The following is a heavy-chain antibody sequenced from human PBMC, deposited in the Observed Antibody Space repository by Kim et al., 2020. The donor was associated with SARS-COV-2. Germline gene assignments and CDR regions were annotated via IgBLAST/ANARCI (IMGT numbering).Heavy chain of an antibody. J-gene: IGHJ4*02. Sequence: GGSLRLSCAASGFTCSRHAMSWVRQAPGKGLEWVSAIGGNADATNYRDSVKGRFTISRDNSRNTLYLQMNSLRVEDTAVYYCAKYLSSSWYTDLPDWGRGTLVTVSS. D-gene: IGHD6-13*01. CDR3: AKYLSSSWYTDLPD. CDR2: IGGNADAT. CDR1: GFTCSRHA. V-gene: IGHV3-23*01.